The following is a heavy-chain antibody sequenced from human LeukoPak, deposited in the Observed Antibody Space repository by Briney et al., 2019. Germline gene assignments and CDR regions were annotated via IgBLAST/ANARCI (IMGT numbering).Heavy chain of an antibody. CDR2: IHMSGST. D-gene: IGHD3-22*01. V-gene: IGHV4-4*07. CDR1: GDSINCYH. CDR3: ARDDSSRDDSGGYHY. J-gene: IGHJ4*02. Sequence: SETLSLTCTVSGDSINCYHWSWIRQPAGKGLEWIGRIHMSGSTNYNPSLRSRVAISMDNSKNQFSLKLKSVTAADTAVYYCARDDSSRDDSGGYHYWGQGTLVTISS.